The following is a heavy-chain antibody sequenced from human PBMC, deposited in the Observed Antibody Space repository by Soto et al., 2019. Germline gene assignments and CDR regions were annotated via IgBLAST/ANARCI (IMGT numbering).Heavy chain of an antibody. CDR1: GGTFSSYA. D-gene: IGHD2-2*01. CDR2: IIPIFGTA. J-gene: IGHJ6*02. Sequence: SVKVSCKASGGTFSSYAISWVRQAPGQGLEWMGGIIPIFGTANYAQKFQGRVTMTRNTSISTAYMELSSLRSEDTAVYYCARFQTRYQLLTRDYYYYGMDVWGQGTTVTVSS. V-gene: IGHV1-69*05. CDR3: ARFQTRYQLLTRDYYYYGMDV.